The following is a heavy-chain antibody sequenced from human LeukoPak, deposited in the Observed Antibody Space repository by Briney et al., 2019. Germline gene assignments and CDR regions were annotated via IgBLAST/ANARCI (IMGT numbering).Heavy chain of an antibody. J-gene: IGHJ4*02. CDR3: AKSGYNRFDY. CDR1: GFTFSSSA. D-gene: IGHD5-24*01. Sequence: GGSLRLSCAASGFTFSSSAMSWVRQAPGKGLEWVSNISGSGSGGSTYYADSVKGRFTISRDNSKNTLYLQMDSLRAEDTAVYYCAKSGYNRFDYWGQGTLVTVSS. CDR2: ISGSGSGGST. V-gene: IGHV3-23*01.